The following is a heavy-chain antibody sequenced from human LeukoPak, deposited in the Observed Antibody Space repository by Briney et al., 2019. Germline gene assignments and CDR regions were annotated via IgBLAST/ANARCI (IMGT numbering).Heavy chain of an antibody. D-gene: IGHD2-2*01. Sequence: ASGQVSCQASGATFTTYYRHWVRQAPGQGREWMGWVNPNSGGTNYAQKFKCRVTMTRDTSISTAYMELSRLRSDDTAVYYCAREGDYCSSTSCYSPFDPWGQGTLVTVSS. V-gene: IGHV1-2*02. J-gene: IGHJ5*02. CDR1: GATFTTYY. CDR2: VNPNSGGT. CDR3: AREGDYCSSTSCYSPFDP.